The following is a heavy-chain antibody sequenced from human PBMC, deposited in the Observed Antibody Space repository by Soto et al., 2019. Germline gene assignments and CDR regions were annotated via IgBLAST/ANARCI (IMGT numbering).Heavy chain of an antibody. CDR3: ARQYSYGHKMIDY. CDR2: IYYSGST. CDR1: GGSISSSSYY. J-gene: IGHJ4*02. D-gene: IGHD5-18*01. Sequence: QLQLQESGPGLVKPSETLSLTCTVSGGSISSSSYYWGWIRQPPGKGLEWIGSIYYSGSTYYNPSLKSRVTISVDTSKNQFSLKLSSVTAADTAVYYCARQYSYGHKMIDYWGQGTLVTVSS. V-gene: IGHV4-39*01.